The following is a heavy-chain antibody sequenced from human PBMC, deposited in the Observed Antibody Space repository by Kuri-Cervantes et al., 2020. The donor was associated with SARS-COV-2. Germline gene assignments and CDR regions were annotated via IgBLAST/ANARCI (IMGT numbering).Heavy chain of an antibody. Sequence: GESLKISCAASGFTFSSYWMSWVRQAPGKGLEWVANIKQDGSGKYYVDPVKGRFTISRDNAKNSLYLQMNSLRAEDTAVYYCARVVYSSYPGGLRVWGKGTTVTVSS. CDR3: ARVVYSSYPGGLRV. J-gene: IGHJ6*04. V-gene: IGHV3-7*01. CDR2: IKQDGSGK. CDR1: GFTFSSYW. D-gene: IGHD6-6*01.